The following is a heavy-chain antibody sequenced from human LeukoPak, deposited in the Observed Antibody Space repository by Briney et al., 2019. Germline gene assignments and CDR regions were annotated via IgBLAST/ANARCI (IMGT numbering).Heavy chain of an antibody. J-gene: IGHJ3*02. CDR2: IGSDGGNE. V-gene: IGHV3-30*02. CDR1: DFIFSSYG. CDR3: ARESGYDSSGGGAFDI. D-gene: IGHD3-22*01. Sequence: GGSLRLSCVASDFIFSSYGMHWVRQAPGKGLEWVAVIGSDGGNEDYADSVKGRFTISRDNSKNTLYLQMNSLRAEDTAVYYCARESGYDSSGGGAFDIWGQGTMVTVSS.